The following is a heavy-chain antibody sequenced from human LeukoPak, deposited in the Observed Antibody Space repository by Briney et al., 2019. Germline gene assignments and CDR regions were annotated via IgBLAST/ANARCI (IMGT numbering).Heavy chain of an antibody. CDR1: GFTVSSKY. CDR2: IYSGGST. J-gene: IGHJ6*03. D-gene: IGHD4-17*01. Sequence: GGSLRLSCAASGFTVSSKYMSWVRQAPGKGLEWVSLIYSGGSTHYADSVKGRFTISRDNAKNSLYLQMNSLRAEDTAVYYCARQGYGDYEVFYYMDVWGKGTTVTVSS. CDR3: ARQGYGDYEVFYYMDV. V-gene: IGHV3-66*04.